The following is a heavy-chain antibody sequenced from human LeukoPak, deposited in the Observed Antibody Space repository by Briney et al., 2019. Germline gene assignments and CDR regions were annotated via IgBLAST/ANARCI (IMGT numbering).Heavy chain of an antibody. D-gene: IGHD6-19*01. CDR2: ISGSGTNT. V-gene: IGHV3-23*01. CDR1: GFSFTNYA. J-gene: IGHJ4*02. Sequence: GGSLRLSCAASGFSFTNYAMTWVRQAPGKGLEWVSSISGSGTNTYYADSVKGRYTISRDTSNNSLFLQMNSLRADDTAVYYCAKSPGSSGWFFDSWGQGTLVTVSS. CDR3: AKSPGSSGWFFDS.